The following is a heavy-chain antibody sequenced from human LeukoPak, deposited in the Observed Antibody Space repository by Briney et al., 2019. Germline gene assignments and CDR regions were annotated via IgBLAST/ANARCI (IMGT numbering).Heavy chain of an antibody. D-gene: IGHD5-18*01. J-gene: IGHJ4*02. CDR1: GFNFSSYA. CDR2: ISYDGSNK. Sequence: PGGSLRLSCAASGFNFSSYAMHWVRQAPGKGLEWVAVISYDGSNKYYADSVKGRFTISRDNSKNTLYLQMNSLRAEDTAVYYCARGRIQLWLQDYWGQGTLVTVSS. V-gene: IGHV3-30-3*01. CDR3: ARGRIQLWLQDY.